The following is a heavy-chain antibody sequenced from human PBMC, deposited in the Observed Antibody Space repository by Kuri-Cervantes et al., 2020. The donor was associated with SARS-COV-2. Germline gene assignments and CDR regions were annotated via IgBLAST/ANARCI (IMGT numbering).Heavy chain of an antibody. CDR3: AREGPHITGTTEGLVVGWFDP. J-gene: IGHJ5*02. CDR2: ISSSSSTI. CDR1: GFTFSSYS. Sequence: GESLKISCAASGFTFSSYSMNWVRQAPGKGLEWVSYISSSSSTIYYADSVKGRFTISRDNAKNSLYLQMNSLRDEDTAVYYCAREGPHITGTTEGLVVGWFDPWGQGTLVTVSS. D-gene: IGHD1-7*01. V-gene: IGHV3-48*02.